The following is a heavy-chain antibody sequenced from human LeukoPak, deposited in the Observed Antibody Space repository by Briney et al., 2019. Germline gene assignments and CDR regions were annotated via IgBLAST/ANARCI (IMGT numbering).Heavy chain of an antibody. Sequence: SETLSLTCTVSGGSISSSSYYWGWIRQPPGKGLEWIGSIYYSGSTYCNPSLKSRVTISVDTSKNQFSLNLSSVTAADTAVYYCARDSTVIGWFDPWGQGTLVTVSS. J-gene: IGHJ5*02. V-gene: IGHV4-39*07. CDR1: GGSISSSSYY. CDR2: IYYSGST. D-gene: IGHD3-16*02. CDR3: ARDSTVIGWFDP.